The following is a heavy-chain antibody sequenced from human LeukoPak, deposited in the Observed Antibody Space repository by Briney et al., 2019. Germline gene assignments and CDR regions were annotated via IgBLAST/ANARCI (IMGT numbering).Heavy chain of an antibody. D-gene: IGHD3-3*01. CDR1: RFTLSSYW. Sequence: PGGSLRLSCEVSRFTLSSYWMTWVRQAPGKRLEWVADINEDGSEKYYVDSVKGRFTISRNDAENSMYLQMNSLTAEDTAVYYCVTGRFGVVIDYGGQGTLVTVSS. CDR2: INEDGSEK. J-gene: IGHJ4*02. CDR3: VTGRFGVVIDY. V-gene: IGHV3-7*01.